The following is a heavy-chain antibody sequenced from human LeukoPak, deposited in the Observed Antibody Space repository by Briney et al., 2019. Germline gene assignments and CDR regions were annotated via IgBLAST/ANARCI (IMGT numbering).Heavy chain of an antibody. Sequence: SETLSLTCTVSGYSISSGYYWSWIRQPAGKGLEWIGRIYTSGSTNYNPSLKSRVTMSVDTSKNQFSLKLSSVTAADTAVYYCARGPDIVVVPAALGSWFDPWGQGTLVTVSS. D-gene: IGHD2-2*01. CDR1: GYSISSGYY. V-gene: IGHV4-4*07. J-gene: IGHJ5*02. CDR3: ARGPDIVVVPAALGSWFDP. CDR2: IYTSGST.